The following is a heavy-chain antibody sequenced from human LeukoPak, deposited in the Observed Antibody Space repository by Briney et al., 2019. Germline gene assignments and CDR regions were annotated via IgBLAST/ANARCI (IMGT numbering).Heavy chain of an antibody. Sequence: GASVNVSCKASGGTFSIYAISWVRQAPGQGLEWMGGIIPIFGTANYAQKFQGRVTITADESTSTAYMELSSLRSEDTAVYYCAGSPSKMDTAPVGTYIPTDWGQGTLVTVSS. J-gene: IGHJ4*02. CDR3: AGSPSKMDTAPVGTYIPTD. V-gene: IGHV1-69*01. CDR1: GGTFSIYA. CDR2: IIPIFGTA. D-gene: IGHD5-18*01.